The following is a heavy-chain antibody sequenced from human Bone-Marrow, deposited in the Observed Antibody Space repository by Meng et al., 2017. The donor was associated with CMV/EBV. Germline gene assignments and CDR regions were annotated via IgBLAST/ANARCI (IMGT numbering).Heavy chain of an antibody. CDR3: ARDAWDCSSTSCYGGRFDY. CDR1: GFTFSSYA. D-gene: IGHD2-2*01. V-gene: IGHV3-30*04. Sequence: GESLKLSCAASGFTFSSYAMHWVRQAPGKGLEWVAVISYDGSNKYYADSVKGRFTISRDNSKNTLYLQMNSLRAEDTAVYYCARDAWDCSSTSCYGGRFDYWGQGTLVTVSS. CDR2: ISYDGSNK. J-gene: IGHJ4*02.